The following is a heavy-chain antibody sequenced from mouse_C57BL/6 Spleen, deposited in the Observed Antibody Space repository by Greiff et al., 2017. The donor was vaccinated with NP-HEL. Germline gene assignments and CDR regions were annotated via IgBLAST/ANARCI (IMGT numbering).Heavy chain of an antibody. Sequence: QVQLQQPGAELVMPGASVKLSCKASGYTFTSYWMHWVKQRPGQGLEWIGEIDPSDSYTNYNQKFKGKSTLTVDKSSSTAYMQVSSLTSEDSAVYYCARGDLTGPDYWGQGTTLTVSS. CDR2: IDPSDSYT. V-gene: IGHV1-69*01. CDR3: ARGDLTGPDY. D-gene: IGHD2-13*01. J-gene: IGHJ2*01. CDR1: GYTFTSYW.